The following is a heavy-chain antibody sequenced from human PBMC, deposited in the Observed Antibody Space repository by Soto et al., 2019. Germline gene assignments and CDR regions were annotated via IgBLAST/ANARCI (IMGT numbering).Heavy chain of an antibody. CDR2: VDPTDSYA. V-gene: IGHV5-10-1*01. Sequence: GESLKISCKGSGYRFTDYWISWVRQMPGKGLEWMGIVDPTDSYANYSPSFQGHVTISADKSISTAYLQWSSLKASGTAMYYCARESTLTTHSYYSMDVWGQGTTVTVS. D-gene: IGHD4-4*01. J-gene: IGHJ6*02. CDR3: ARESTLTTHSYYSMDV. CDR1: GYRFTDYW.